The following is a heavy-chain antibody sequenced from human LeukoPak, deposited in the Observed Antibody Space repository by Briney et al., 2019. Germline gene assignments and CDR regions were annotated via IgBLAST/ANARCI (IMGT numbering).Heavy chain of an antibody. CDR3: AREGGSYYFDY. CDR1: GYTFTSNY. CDR2: ISPSGGST. V-gene: IGHV1-46*01. Sequence: ASVKVSCKAFGYTFTSNYMHWVRQAPGQGPEWMGVISPSGGSTTYAQKFRGRVTLTRDMSTSTDYLELSSLRSEDTAVYYCAREGGSYYFDYWGQGTLVTVSS. D-gene: IGHD1-26*01. J-gene: IGHJ4*02.